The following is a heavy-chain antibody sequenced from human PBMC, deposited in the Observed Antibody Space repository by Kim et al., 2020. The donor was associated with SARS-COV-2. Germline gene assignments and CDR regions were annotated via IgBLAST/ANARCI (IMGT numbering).Heavy chain of an antibody. CDR2: IYYSGST. CDR3: ARLRGAAAGNYPFDY. Sequence: SETLSLTCTVSGGSISSSSYYWGWIRQPPGKGLEWIGSIYYSGSTYYNPSLKSRVTISVDTSKNQFSLKLSSVTAADTAVYYCARLRGAAAGNYPFDYWGQGTLVTVSS. D-gene: IGHD6-13*01. J-gene: IGHJ4*02. V-gene: IGHV4-39*01. CDR1: GGSISSSSYY.